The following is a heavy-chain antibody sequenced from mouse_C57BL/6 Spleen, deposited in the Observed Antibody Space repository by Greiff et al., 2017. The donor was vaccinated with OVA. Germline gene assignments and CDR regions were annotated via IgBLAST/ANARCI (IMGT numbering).Heavy chain of an antibody. CDR2: IYPRSGNT. J-gene: IGHJ2*01. Sequence: VQLQQSGAELARPGASVKLSCKASGYTFTSYGISWVKQRTGQGLEWIGEIYPRSGNTYYNEKFKGKATLTADKSSSTAYMELRSLTSEDSAVYFCARRYGDDYDAVNYFDYWGQGTTLTVSS. V-gene: IGHV1-81*01. CDR1: GYTFTSYG. CDR3: ARRYGDDYDAVNYFDY. D-gene: IGHD2-4*01.